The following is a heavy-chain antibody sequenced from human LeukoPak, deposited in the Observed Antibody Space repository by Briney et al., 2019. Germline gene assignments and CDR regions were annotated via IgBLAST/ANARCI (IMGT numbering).Heavy chain of an antibody. CDR2: ISSSSSYI. Sequence: PGGSLRLFCAASGFTFSSYSMNWVRQAPGKGLEWVSSISSSSSYIYYADSVKGRFTISRDNAKNSLYLQMNSLTAEDTAVYYCAGGRDTAVAGPGGYFDYWAQGTLVTVSS. CDR1: GFTFSSYS. V-gene: IGHV3-21*04. J-gene: IGHJ4*02. D-gene: IGHD6-19*01. CDR3: AGGRDTAVAGPGGYFDY.